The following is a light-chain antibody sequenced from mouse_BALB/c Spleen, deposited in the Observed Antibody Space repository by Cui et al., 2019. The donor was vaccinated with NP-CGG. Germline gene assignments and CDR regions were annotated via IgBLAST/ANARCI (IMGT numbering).Light chain of an antibody. Sequence: QPVVPQESALTTSLGKPVPLTCRSSTGAVTTTNYANWVQEKPDHLFTGLIGGTNNRAPGVPARFSGSLIGDKAALTITGAQTEDEAIYFCALWYSNHWVFGGGTKLTVL. CDR3: ALWYSNHWV. CDR2: GTN. V-gene: IGLV1*01. J-gene: IGLJ1*01. CDR1: TGAVTTTNY.